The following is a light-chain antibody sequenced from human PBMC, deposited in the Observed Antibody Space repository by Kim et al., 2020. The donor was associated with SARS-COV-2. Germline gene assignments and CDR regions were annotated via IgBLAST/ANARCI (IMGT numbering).Light chain of an antibody. Sequence: ASVGDSVTLTCRASQDICNYLAWFQLKPGKAPKLLIYAASALQPGVPSRFSGSGSGTDFTLTVTSLQPEDVATYYCQKCDSAPWTFGQGTKVDIK. J-gene: IGKJ1*01. V-gene: IGKV1-27*01. CDR3: QKCDSAPWT. CDR2: AAS. CDR1: QDICNY.